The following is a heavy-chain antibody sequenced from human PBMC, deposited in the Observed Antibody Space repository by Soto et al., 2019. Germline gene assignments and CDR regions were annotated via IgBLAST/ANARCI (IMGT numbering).Heavy chain of an antibody. V-gene: IGHV4-34*01. CDR3: ARQRTSVVTQAYFDV. D-gene: IGHD2-21*02. CDR1: GGSFSGYY. CDR2: INHSGST. Sequence: KASETLSLTCAVYGGSFSGYYWSWIRQPPGKGLEWIGEINHSGSTNYNPSLKSRVTISVDTSKNQFSLKLKSVTAADTALYFCARQRTSVVTQAYFDVWGPGSLVTV. J-gene: IGHJ4*02.